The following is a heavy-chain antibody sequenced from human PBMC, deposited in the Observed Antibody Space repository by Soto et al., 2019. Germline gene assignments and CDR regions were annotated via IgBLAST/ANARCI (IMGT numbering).Heavy chain of an antibody. J-gene: IGHJ2*01. CDR2: ISSSSSYT. CDR1: GFTFSDYY. Sequence: QVQLVESGGGLVKPGGSLRLSCAASGFTFSDYYMSWIRQAPGKGLEWVSYISSSSSYTNYAESVKGRFTISRDNAKNSLYLQMNSLRAEDTAVYSCARVDWGVEAAAGRHVELWGRGTLVTVFS. V-gene: IGHV3-11*05. D-gene: IGHD6-13*01. CDR3: ARVDWGVEAAAGRHVEL.